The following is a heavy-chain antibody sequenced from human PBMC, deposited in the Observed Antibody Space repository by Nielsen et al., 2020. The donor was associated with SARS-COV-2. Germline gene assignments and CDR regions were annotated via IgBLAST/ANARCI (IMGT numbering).Heavy chain of an antibody. V-gene: IGHV4-39*02. D-gene: IGHD3-22*01. J-gene: IGHJ4*02. CDR2: IYYSGST. CDR3: ARDNDSSGYYPHYFDY. CDR1: GGSISSSSYY. Sequence: SETLSLTCTVSGGSISSSSYYWGWIRQPPGKGLEWIGSIYYSGSTYYNPSLKSRVTISVDTSKNQFSLKLSSVTAADTAVYYCARDNDSSGYYPHYFDYWGQGTLVTVSS.